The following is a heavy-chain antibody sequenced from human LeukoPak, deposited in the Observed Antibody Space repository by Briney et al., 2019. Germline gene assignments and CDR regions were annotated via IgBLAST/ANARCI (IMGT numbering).Heavy chain of an antibody. J-gene: IGHJ6*03. CDR2: IYYSGST. Sequence: SETLSLTCTVSGGSISSHYWSWIRQPPGKGLEWIGYIYYSGSTNYNPSPKSRVTISVDTSKNQFSLKLSSVTAADTAVYYCARVCSSTSCYAVPGIMDYYYYYMDVWGKGTTVTVSS. CDR3: ARVCSSTSCYAVPGIMDYYYYYMDV. V-gene: IGHV4-59*11. CDR1: GGSISSHY. D-gene: IGHD2-2*01.